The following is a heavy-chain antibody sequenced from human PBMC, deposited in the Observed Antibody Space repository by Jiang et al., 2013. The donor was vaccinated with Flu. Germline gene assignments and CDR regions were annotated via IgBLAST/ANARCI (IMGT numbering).Heavy chain of an antibody. Sequence: SGAEVKKPGASVKVSCKAFGYTFTSYHMHWVRQAPGQGLEWMGIINPEDGETLYTQRFLGRVTVTEDTSTDTAYMELASLTSDDTAVYYCAADGSPLGRQGLFDYWGQGTLVTVSS. CDR1: GYTFTSYH. CDR2: INPEDGET. V-gene: IGHV1-46*01. J-gene: IGHJ4*02. CDR3: AADGSPLGRQGLFDY. D-gene: IGHD5-24*01.